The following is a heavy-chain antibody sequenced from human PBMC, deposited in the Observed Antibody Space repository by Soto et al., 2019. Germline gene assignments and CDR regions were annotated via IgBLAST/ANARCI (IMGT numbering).Heavy chain of an antibody. CDR2: ISGSGGST. D-gene: IGHD2-2*01. Sequence: PGGSLRLSCAASGFTFSSYAMSWVRQAPGKGLEWVPAISGSGGSTYYADSVKGRFTISRDNSKNTLYLQMHSLRAEDTAVYYCAKAGDIVVVPAAILFDYWGQGTLVTVSS. CDR1: GFTFSSYA. CDR3: AKAGDIVVVPAAILFDY. V-gene: IGHV3-23*01. J-gene: IGHJ4*02.